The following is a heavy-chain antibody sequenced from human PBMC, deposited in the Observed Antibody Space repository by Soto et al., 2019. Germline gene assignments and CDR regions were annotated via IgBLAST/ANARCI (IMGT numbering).Heavy chain of an antibody. Sequence: QVQLVQSGAEVKKPGSSVKVSCKASGGTFSSYAISWVRQAPGQGLEWMGGIIPIFGTANYAQKFQGRVTITAAESTSTAYMELSSLRSEDTAVYYCARDRGYCSGGSCIYSWFDPWGQGTLVTVSS. CDR3: ARDRGYCSGGSCIYSWFDP. D-gene: IGHD2-15*01. CDR2: IIPIFGTA. J-gene: IGHJ5*02. V-gene: IGHV1-69*12. CDR1: GGTFSSYA.